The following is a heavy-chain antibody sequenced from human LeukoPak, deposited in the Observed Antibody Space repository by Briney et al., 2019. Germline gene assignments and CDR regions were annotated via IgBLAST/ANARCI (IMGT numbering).Heavy chain of an antibody. CDR1: GFTFSGFW. CDR3: ARSSYSSSSNV. V-gene: IGHV3-7*03. D-gene: IGHD6-6*01. J-gene: IGHJ3*01. CDR2: IDSDGSEG. Sequence: GGSLRLSCAVSGFTFSGFWMSWSRQAPGKGLEWVASIDSDGSEGYYADVVKGRFTISRDNAKNSLYLQINSLRAEDTAVYYCARSSYSSSSNVWGQGTMVTVSS.